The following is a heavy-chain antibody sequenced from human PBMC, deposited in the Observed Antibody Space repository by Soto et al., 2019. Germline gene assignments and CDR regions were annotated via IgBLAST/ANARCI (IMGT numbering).Heavy chain of an antibody. D-gene: IGHD2-2*01. CDR2: ISYDGSNK. Sequence: GGSLRLSCAASGCTFSSYAMHLVRQAPGKGLEWVAVISYDGSNKYYADSVKGRFTISRDNSKNTLYLQMNSLRAEDTAVYYCAREPPSFYWDDTPVIWGQGTMVTVSS. J-gene: IGHJ3*02. CDR1: GCTFSSYA. CDR3: AREPPSFYWDDTPVI. V-gene: IGHV3-30-3*01.